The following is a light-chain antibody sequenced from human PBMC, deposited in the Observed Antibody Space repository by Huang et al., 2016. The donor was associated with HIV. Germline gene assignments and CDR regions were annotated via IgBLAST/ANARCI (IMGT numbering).Light chain of an antibody. V-gene: IGKV3-20*01. CDR3: QQYGNSPRLS. Sequence: EIVLTQSPGTLSLSPGERATLSCRASQGVSNIYLAWDQQKPGQAPRLLIYGKANRATGIPDRFSGSGSETDFTLTISGLEPEDFAVDYCQQYGNSPRLSFGGGTKVEIK. CDR1: QGVSNIY. J-gene: IGKJ4*01. CDR2: GKA.